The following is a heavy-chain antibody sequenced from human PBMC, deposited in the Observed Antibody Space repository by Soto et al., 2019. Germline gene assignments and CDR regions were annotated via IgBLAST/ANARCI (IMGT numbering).Heavy chain of an antibody. Sequence: GXSVKVSCKAAGGPLISYASSWGRQAPGQGLEWMGGIIPIFGTANYAQKLQGRVTITADESTSTAYMELSSLRSEDTAVYYCARRLWGSTPVRYYGMDVWGQRTTVTVSS. J-gene: IGHJ6*02. CDR2: IIPIFGTA. V-gene: IGHV1-69*01. CDR3: ARRLWGSTPVRYYGMDV. CDR1: GGPLISYA. D-gene: IGHD3-16*01.